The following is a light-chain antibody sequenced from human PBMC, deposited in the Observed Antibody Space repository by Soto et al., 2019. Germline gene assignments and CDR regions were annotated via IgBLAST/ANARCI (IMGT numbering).Light chain of an antibody. Sequence: DLQMTQSPSSLSASVGDRVTITCRASQSISSYLNWYQQKPGKAPKLLVYAASSLQSGVPSRFSGSGSGTDFTLTISSLQPEDVARYYCQQGYSTPLTFGGGTKVEIK. V-gene: IGKV1-39*01. CDR3: QQGYSTPLT. CDR1: QSISSY. J-gene: IGKJ4*01. CDR2: AAS.